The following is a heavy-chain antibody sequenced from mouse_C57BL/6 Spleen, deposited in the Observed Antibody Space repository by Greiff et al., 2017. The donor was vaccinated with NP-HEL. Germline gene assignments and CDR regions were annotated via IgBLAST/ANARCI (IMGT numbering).Heavy chain of an antibody. CDR3: ARDYGSSYGY. CDR2: INPNNGGT. Sequence: EVQLHQSGPELVKPGASVKISCKASGYTFTDYYMNWVKQSHGKSLEWIGDINPNNGGTSYNQKFKGKATLTVDKSSSTAYMELRSLTSEDSAVYYCARDYGSSYGYWGQGTTLTVSS. V-gene: IGHV1-26*01. D-gene: IGHD1-1*01. J-gene: IGHJ2*01. CDR1: GYTFTDYY.